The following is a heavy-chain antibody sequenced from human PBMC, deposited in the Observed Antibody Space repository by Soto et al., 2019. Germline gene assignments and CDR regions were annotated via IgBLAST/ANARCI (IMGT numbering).Heavy chain of an antibody. CDR1: GGTFSSYT. Sequence: QVQLVQSGAEVKKPGSSVKVSCKASGGTFSSYTISWVRQAPGQGLEWMGRIIPILGIANYAQKFQGRVTITADKSTSTAYMELSSLRSEDTAVYYCARSYCCGDCYAFDIWGQGTMVTVSS. CDR2: IIPILGIA. CDR3: ARSYCCGDCYAFDI. J-gene: IGHJ3*02. D-gene: IGHD2-21*02. V-gene: IGHV1-69*02.